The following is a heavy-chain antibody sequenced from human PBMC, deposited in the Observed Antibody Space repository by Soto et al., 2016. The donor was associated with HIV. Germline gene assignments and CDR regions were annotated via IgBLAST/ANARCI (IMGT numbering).Heavy chain of an antibody. J-gene: IGHJ1*01. CDR2: IIHSGRT. CDR3: ARGQRAWGSGVFDLR. Sequence: QVQLQQWGAGLLKPSETLSLTCAVYGGSFSGYFWSWVRQPPEKGLEWIGEIIHSGRTNYNPSLKSRVTISIDTSKNQFSLNLTSMTAADTSVYYCARGQRAWGSGVFDLRGGQG. D-gene: IGHD3-9*01. CDR1: GGSFSGYF. V-gene: IGHV4-34*01.